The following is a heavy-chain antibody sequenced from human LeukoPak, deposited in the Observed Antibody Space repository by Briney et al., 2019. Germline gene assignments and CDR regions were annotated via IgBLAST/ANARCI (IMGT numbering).Heavy chain of an antibody. CDR3: ARQRDYADYLDAFDV. CDR1: GGSVSSGSYY. D-gene: IGHD4-17*01. J-gene: IGHJ3*01. CDR2: IYHSGTT. V-gene: IGHV4-61*01. Sequence: KPSETLSLTCTVSGGSVSSGSYYWSWFRQPPGKGLECIGYIYHSGTTNYNPSLKSRVTISADTSKNQFSLKLTSVTAADTAIYYCARQRDYADYLDAFDVWGQGTMVTVSS.